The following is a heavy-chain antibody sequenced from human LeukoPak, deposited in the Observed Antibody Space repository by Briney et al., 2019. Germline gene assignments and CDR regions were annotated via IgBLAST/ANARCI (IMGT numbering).Heavy chain of an antibody. Sequence: SETLSLTCTVSGGSINGYYWSWIRQPAGKGLEWIGCIYTSGTTNYNPSLKSRVTMSVDTSKNQFSLKLSSVTAADTAVYYCARGRNCGGDCYYFAYWGQGTLVTVSS. V-gene: IGHV4-4*07. J-gene: IGHJ4*02. D-gene: IGHD2-21*02. CDR1: GGSINGYY. CDR3: ARGRNCGGDCYYFAY. CDR2: IYTSGTT.